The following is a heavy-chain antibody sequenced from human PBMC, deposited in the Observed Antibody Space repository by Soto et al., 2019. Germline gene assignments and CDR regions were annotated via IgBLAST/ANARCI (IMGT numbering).Heavy chain of an antibody. D-gene: IGHD2-2*02. CDR2: ISYDGNNK. CDR3: AREGEVPADIGHYYYGMDV. V-gene: IGHV3-30-3*01. Sequence: GGSLRLSCAASEFTFSKFDMHWVRQAPGKGLEWVAVISYDGNNKYYADSVKGRFSISRDNSKNTLSLQINSLRAEDTAVYYCAREGEVPADIGHYYYGMDVWGQGTTVTVSS. J-gene: IGHJ6*02. CDR1: EFTFSKFD.